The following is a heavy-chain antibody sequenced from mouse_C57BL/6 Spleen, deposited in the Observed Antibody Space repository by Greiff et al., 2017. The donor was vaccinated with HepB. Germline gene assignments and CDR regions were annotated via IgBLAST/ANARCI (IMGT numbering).Heavy chain of an antibody. D-gene: IGHD2-4*01. CDR1: GFTFSDYG. V-gene: IGHV5-17*01. Sequence: EVKVVESGGGLVKPGGSLKLSCAASGFTFSDYGMHWVRQAPEKGLEWVAYISSGSSTIYYADTVKGRFTISRDNAKNTLFLQMTSLRSADTAMYYCARDDYDAMDYWGQGTSVTVSS. CDR3: ARDDYDAMDY. J-gene: IGHJ4*01. CDR2: ISSGSSTI.